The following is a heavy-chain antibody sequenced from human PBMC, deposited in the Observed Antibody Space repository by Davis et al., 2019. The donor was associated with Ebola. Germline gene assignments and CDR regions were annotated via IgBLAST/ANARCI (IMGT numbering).Heavy chain of an antibody. J-gene: IGHJ6*02. CDR2: IYYSGST. CDR1: GGSISSGGYY. Sequence: MPSETLSLTCTVSGGSISSGGYYWSWIRQHPGKGLEWIGYIYYSGSTYYNPSLKSRVTISVNRSKNQFSLKLSSVTAADTAVYYCARERFPYGMDVWGQGTTVTVSS. CDR3: ARERFPYGMDV. V-gene: IGHV4-31*03.